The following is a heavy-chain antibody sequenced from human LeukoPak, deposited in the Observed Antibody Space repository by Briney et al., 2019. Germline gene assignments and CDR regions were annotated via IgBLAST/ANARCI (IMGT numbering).Heavy chain of an antibody. CDR1: GFTVSSNY. D-gene: IGHD3-9*01. V-gene: IGHV3-66*01. CDR3: ASGRYFDWLTLDY. J-gene: IGHJ4*02. CDR2: IYSGGST. Sequence: PGGSLRLSCAASGFTVSSNYMSWVRQAPGKGLEWVSVIYSGGSTYYADSVKGRFTISRDNSKNTLYLQMNSLRAENTAMYYCASGRYFDWLTLDYWGQGTLVTVSS.